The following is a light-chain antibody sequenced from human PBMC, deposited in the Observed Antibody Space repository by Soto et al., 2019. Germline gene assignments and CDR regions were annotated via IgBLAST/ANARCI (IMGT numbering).Light chain of an antibody. CDR3: QQYRSWPRT. J-gene: IGKJ1*01. CDR1: QSVDIS. CDR2: GAS. Sequence: EIVLTQSPATLSVSPGERVTLYCRASQSVDISLAWYQQKPGQAPRLLIYGASTRATDMPGTFSGRGSGTEFTLTISSLRPEDFGVYYCQQYRSWPRTFGQGTKVEIK. V-gene: IGKV3-15*01.